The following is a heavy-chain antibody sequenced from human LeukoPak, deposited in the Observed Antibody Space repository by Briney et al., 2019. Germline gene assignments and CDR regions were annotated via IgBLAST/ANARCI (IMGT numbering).Heavy chain of an antibody. J-gene: IGHJ4*02. CDR2: IYYSGST. CDR3: ARDYGDLAGSDY. D-gene: IGHD4-17*01. Sequence: SETLSLTCTVSGGSISSYYGSWIRQPPGKRLGWIRYIYYSGSTNYNPSLKSRATISVDTSKNLFSLKLSSATAADTAVYCCARDYGDLAGSDYWGQGTLVTVSS. CDR1: GGSISSYY. V-gene: IGHV4-59*01.